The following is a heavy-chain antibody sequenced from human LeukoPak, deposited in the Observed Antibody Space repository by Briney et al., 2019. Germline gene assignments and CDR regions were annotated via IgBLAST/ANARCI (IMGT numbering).Heavy chain of an antibody. V-gene: IGHV4-59*01. J-gene: IGHJ4*02. D-gene: IGHD3-16*01. Sequence: SETLSLTCSVSGGSISSYYWSWVRQPPGKGLEWIGYIHYSGSTNYNPSLKSRVTISVDTSKNQFSLNLSSVTAADTAVYYCAKDFGLAAGVNFDYWGQGTLVTVSS. CDR1: GGSISSYY. CDR3: AKDFGLAAGVNFDY. CDR2: IHYSGST.